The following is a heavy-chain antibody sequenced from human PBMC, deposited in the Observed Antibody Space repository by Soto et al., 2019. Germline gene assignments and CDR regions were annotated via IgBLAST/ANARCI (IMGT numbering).Heavy chain of an antibody. CDR3: ARSYCSSTSCHVEKRYYYYGMDV. Sequence: ASVKVSCKASGGTFSSYAISWVRQAPGQGLEWMGGIIPIFGTANYAQKFQGRVTITADESTSTAYMELSSLRSEDTAVYYCARSYCSSTSCHVEKRYYYYGMDVWGQGTTVTVSS. D-gene: IGHD2-2*01. CDR2: IIPIFGTA. V-gene: IGHV1-69*13. J-gene: IGHJ6*02. CDR1: GGTFSSYA.